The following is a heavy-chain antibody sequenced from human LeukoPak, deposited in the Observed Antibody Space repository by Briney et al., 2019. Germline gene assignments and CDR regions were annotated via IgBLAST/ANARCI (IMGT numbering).Heavy chain of an antibody. V-gene: IGHV3-21*01. CDR2: ISSSNSYI. CDR1: GFTFSSYS. Sequence: GGSLRLSCAASGFTFSSYSMNWVRQAPGKGLEWVSSISSSNSYIYYADSVKGRFTISRDNAKNSLYLQMNSLRAEDTAVYYCARDRPAVIAEYFQHWGQGTLVTVSS. CDR3: ARDRPAVIAEYFQH. D-gene: IGHD2-2*02. J-gene: IGHJ1*01.